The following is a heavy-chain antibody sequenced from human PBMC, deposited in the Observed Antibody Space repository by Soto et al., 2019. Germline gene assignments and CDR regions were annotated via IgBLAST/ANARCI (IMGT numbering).Heavy chain of an antibody. Sequence: GGSLRLSCTASGFTFGDYAMSWFRQAPGKGLEWVGFIRSKAYGGTTEYAASVKGRFTISRDDSKSIAYLQMNSLKTEDTAVYYCTRDFGYCSSTSCYEVAPPFWGQGTMVTVSS. CDR3: TRDFGYCSSTSCYEVAPPF. CDR2: IRSKAYGGTT. J-gene: IGHJ3*01. CDR1: GFTFGDYA. D-gene: IGHD2-2*01. V-gene: IGHV3-49*03.